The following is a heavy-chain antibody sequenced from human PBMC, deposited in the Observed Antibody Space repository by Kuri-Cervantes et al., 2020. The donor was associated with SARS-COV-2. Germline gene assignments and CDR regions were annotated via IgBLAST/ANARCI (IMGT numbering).Heavy chain of an antibody. J-gene: IGHJ6*02. CDR3: ARDRFLEWLLSREYYYGMDV. CDR1: GLTFSSYA. CDR2: ISYDGSNK. D-gene: IGHD3-3*01. V-gene: IGHV3-30-3*01. Sequence: GGSLRLSCAASGLTFSSYAMHWVRQAPGKGLEWVAVISYDGSNKYYADSVKGRSTISRDNSKNTLYLQMNSLRAEDTAVYYCARDRFLEWLLSREYYYGMDVWGQGTTVTVSS.